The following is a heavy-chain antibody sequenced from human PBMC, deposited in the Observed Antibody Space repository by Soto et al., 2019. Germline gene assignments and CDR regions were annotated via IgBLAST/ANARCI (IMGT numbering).Heavy chain of an antibody. V-gene: IGHV3-30-3*01. CDR3: ARVLGGMATVPFDY. J-gene: IGHJ4*02. CDR1: GFTFSSYA. CDR2: ISYEGSNK. D-gene: IGHD4-4*01. Sequence: GGSLRLSCAASGFTFSSYAMHWVRQAPGTELEWVAVISYEGSNKYYADSVKGRFTISRDNSKNTLYLQMNSLRTEDTAVYYCARVLGGMATVPFDYWGQGALVTVSS.